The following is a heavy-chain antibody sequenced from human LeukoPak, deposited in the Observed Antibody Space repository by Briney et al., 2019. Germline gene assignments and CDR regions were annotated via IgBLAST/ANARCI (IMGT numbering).Heavy chain of an antibody. CDR2: ISYDGNNK. V-gene: IGHV3-30-3*01. CDR3: ARGDVWSGYYMYYFDY. J-gene: IGHJ4*02. D-gene: IGHD3-3*01. Sequence: GGSLRLSCVASECTFSNYAMHWVRRAPVKGLEWLAVISYDGNNKFYADSVKGRFTISRDNSKNTLYLQMNSLRDEDTAVYYCARGDVWSGYYMYYFDYWGQGTLVTVSS. CDR1: ECTFSNYA.